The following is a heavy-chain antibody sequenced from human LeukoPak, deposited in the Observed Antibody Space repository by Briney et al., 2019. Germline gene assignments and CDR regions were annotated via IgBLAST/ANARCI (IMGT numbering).Heavy chain of an antibody. J-gene: IGHJ4*02. CDR3: ARAYLAVASTFSTNY. D-gene: IGHD6-19*01. V-gene: IGHV3-21*01. CDR1: GFTFSSYS. CDR2: ISSSGSYI. Sequence: GGSLRLSCAASGFTFSSYSMNWVRQAPGKGLEWVSSISSSGSYIYYAGSVKGRFTISRDNAKNSLYLQMNSLRAEDTAVYYCARAYLAVASTFSTNYWGQGTLVTVSS.